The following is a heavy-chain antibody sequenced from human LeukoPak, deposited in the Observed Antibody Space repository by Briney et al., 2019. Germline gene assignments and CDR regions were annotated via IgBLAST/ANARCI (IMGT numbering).Heavy chain of an antibody. CDR3: ARMAITXXXVXPFDY. D-gene: IGHD3-3*01. J-gene: IGHJ4*02. V-gene: IGHV1-8*03. Sequence: ASVKVSCKASGYTFTSYDINWVRQATGQGLEWMGWXNPNSGNTGYAQKFQGRVTITRNTSISTAYMELSSLRSEDTAVYYCARMAITXXXVXPFDYWGQGTLVTVSS. CDR1: GYTFTSYD. CDR2: XNPNSGNT.